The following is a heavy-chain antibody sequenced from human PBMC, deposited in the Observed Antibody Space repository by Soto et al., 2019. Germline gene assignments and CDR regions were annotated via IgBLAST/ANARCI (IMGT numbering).Heavy chain of an antibody. J-gene: IGHJ6*02. D-gene: IGHD3-10*01. CDR2: ISYDGSNK. CDR3: AKGLLWFGELLSPMDV. Sequence: PGGSLRLSCAASGFTFSSYGMHWVRQAPGKGLEWVAVISYDGSNKYYADSVKGRFTISRDNSKNTLYLQMNSLRAEDTAVYYCAKGLLWFGELLSPMDVWGQGTTVTVSS. CDR1: GFTFSSYG. V-gene: IGHV3-30*18.